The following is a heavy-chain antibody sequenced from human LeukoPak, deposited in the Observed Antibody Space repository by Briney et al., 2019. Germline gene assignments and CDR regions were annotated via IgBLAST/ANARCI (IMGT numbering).Heavy chain of an antibody. Sequence: GASVKVSCKASGYTFTSYDINWVRQATGQGLEWMGWMNPNSGNTGYAQKFQGRVTMTEDTSTDTAYMELSSLRSEDTAVYYCATGSSGWYIFDYWGQGTLVTVSS. CDR1: GYTFTSYD. CDR3: ATGSSGWYIFDY. V-gene: IGHV1-8*02. D-gene: IGHD6-19*01. J-gene: IGHJ4*02. CDR2: MNPNSGNT.